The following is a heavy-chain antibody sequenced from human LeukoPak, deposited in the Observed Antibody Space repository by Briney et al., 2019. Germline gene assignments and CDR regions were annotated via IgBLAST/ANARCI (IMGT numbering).Heavy chain of an antibody. D-gene: IGHD3-22*01. Sequence: SGGSLRLSCAASGFTFTTYTMNWVRQASGKGLEWVGRIRSKANNYATAYAASVKGRFTISREDSKNTAYLQMNSLKTEDTAVYYCTRRNKDDSSGYYYDWGQGTLVTVSS. CDR1: GFTFTTYT. V-gene: IGHV3-73*01. CDR3: TRRNKDDSSGYYYD. J-gene: IGHJ4*02. CDR2: IRSKANNYAT.